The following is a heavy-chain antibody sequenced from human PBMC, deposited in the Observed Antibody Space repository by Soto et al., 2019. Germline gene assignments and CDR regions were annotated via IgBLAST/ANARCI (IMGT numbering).Heavy chain of an antibody. Sequence: SETLSLTCAVYGGSFSGYYWSWIRQPPGKGLEWIGEINHSGSTNYNPSLKSRVTISVDTSKNQFSLKLSSVTAADTAVYYCARDDYDILTGYYYGMDVWGQGTTVTVSS. CDR3: ARDDYDILTGYYYGMDV. CDR1: GGSFSGYY. CDR2: INHSGST. D-gene: IGHD3-9*01. V-gene: IGHV4-34*01. J-gene: IGHJ6*02.